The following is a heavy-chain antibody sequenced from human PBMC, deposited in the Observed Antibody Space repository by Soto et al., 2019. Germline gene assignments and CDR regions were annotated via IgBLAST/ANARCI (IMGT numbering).Heavy chain of an antibody. CDR1: GFTFSSYG. CDR3: ARDEWLVRGGEYYFDY. D-gene: IGHD6-19*01. V-gene: IGHV3-33*01. Sequence: GGSLRLSCAASGFTFSSYGMHWVRQAPGKGLEWVAVIWYDGSNKYYADSVKGRFTISRDNSKNTLYLQMNSLRAEDTAVYYCARDEWLVRGGEYYFDYWGQGTLVTVSS. CDR2: IWYDGSNK. J-gene: IGHJ4*02.